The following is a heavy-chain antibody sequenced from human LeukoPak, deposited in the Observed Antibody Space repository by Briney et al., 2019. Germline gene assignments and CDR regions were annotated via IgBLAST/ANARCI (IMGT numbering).Heavy chain of an antibody. CDR3: VSGVSIWLGNAFDF. CDR1: GFTFSSYS. Sequence: PGGSLRLSCAASGFTFSSYSMNWARQDPGKGLVWVSRINSDGSNTIYADSVKGRFTISRDNAKNTLYLQMNSLRPADTAVYYCVSGVSIWLGNAFDFWGQGTMVTVSS. D-gene: IGHD3-10*01. CDR2: INSDGSNT. J-gene: IGHJ3*01. V-gene: IGHV3-74*01.